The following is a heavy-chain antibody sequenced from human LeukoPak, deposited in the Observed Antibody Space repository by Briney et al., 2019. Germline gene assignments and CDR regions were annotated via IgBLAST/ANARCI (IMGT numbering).Heavy chain of an antibody. V-gene: IGHV1-2*02. J-gene: IGHJ4*02. CDR3: AREVDYYDSSDYFPLGY. D-gene: IGHD3-22*01. CDR2: INPNSGGT. Sequence: ASVKVSCKTSGYTFTGYYIHWVRQAPGQGLEWMGWINPNSGGTNYAQKFQGRVTMTRDTSITTAYMELSRLKSDDTAVYYCAREVDYYDSSDYFPLGYWGRGTLVTVSS. CDR1: GYTFTGYY.